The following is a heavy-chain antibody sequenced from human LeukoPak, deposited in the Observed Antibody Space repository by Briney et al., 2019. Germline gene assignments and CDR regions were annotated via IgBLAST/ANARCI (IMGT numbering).Heavy chain of an antibody. Sequence: SETLSLTCAVYGGSFSGYYWGWIRQPPGKGLEWIGSIYYSGSTYYNPSLKSRVTISVDTSKNQFSLKLSSVTAADTAVYYCARHKDLLWFGPPAPPGQFDYWGQGTLVTVSS. CDR2: IYYSGST. V-gene: IGHV4-39*01. CDR3: ARHKDLLWFGPPAPPGQFDY. J-gene: IGHJ4*02. CDR1: GGSFSGYY. D-gene: IGHD3-10*01.